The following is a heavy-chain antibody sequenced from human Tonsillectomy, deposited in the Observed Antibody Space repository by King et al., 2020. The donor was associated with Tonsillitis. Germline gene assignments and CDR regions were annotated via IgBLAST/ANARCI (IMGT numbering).Heavy chain of an antibody. CDR2: ISAYNGNT. Sequence: QLVQSGAEVKKPGASVKVSCKASGYTFTSYGISWVRQAPGQGLEGMGWISAYNGNTNYVQKFQGRGTLTADTSTSTAYMELRSLRSDDTAVYYCAKDRAPGVVMTTPDFDYWGQGTLVTVSS. CDR1: GYTFTSYG. V-gene: IGHV1-18*01. D-gene: IGHD3-22*01. CDR3: AKDRAPGVVMTTPDFDY. J-gene: IGHJ4*02.